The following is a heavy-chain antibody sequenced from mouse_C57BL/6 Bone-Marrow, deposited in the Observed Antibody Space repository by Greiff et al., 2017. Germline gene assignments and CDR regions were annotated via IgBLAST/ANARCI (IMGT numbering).Heavy chain of an antibody. CDR2: INPNNGGT. J-gene: IGHJ2*01. V-gene: IGHV1-26*01. CDR3: ARERTTYYDY. CDR1: GYTFTDYY. D-gene: IGHD2-12*01. Sequence: EVQLQQSGPELVKPGASVKISCKASGYTFTDYYMNWVKQSHGKSLEWIGDINPNNGGTSYNQKFKGKATLTVDKSSSTAYMELRSLTSEDSAVYYCARERTTYYDYWGQGTTLTVSS.